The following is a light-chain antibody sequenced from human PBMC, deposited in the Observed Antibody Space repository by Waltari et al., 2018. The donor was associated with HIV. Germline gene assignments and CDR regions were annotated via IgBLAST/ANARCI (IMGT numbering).Light chain of an antibody. J-gene: IGLJ2*01. CDR1: SSNIGSNY. CDR3: AAWDNSLSVLVV. Sequence: QSVLTQTPSASGTPGQRVTISCSGSSSNIGSNYVYWYQQLPGTAPKLLISRNNLRPSGVPDRFSGSKSGTSASLAISGLRSEDEADYYCAAWDNSLSVLVVFGGGTKLTVL. CDR2: RNN. V-gene: IGLV1-47*01.